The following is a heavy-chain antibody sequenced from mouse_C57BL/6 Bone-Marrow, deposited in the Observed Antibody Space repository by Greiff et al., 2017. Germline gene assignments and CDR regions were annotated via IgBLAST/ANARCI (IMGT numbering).Heavy chain of an antibody. D-gene: IGHD3-1*01. Sequence: VQLQQSGPELVKPGASVKISCKASGYAFTSSCMNWVKQRPGKGLEWIGRIYPGDGDTNYNGKFKGKATLTADKSSSTAYMQLSSLTSEDSAVYFCAREGLFDYWGQGTTLTVSS. J-gene: IGHJ2*01. CDR1: GYAFTSSC. V-gene: IGHV1-82*01. CDR2: IYPGDGDT. CDR3: AREGLFDY.